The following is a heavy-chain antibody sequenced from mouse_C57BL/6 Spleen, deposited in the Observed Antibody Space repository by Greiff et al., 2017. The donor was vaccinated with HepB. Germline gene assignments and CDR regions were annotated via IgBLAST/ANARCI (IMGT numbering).Heavy chain of an antibody. CDR3: TGYYYGSSLAWFAY. V-gene: IGHV1-15*01. CDR1: GYTFTDYE. D-gene: IGHD1-1*01. CDR2: IDPETGGT. Sequence: GGELVRPGASVTLSCKASGYTFTDYEMHWVKQTPVHGLEWIGAIDPETGGTAYNQKFKGKAILTADKSSSTAYMELRSLTSEDSAVYYCTGYYYGSSLAWFAYWGQGTLVTVSA. J-gene: IGHJ3*01.